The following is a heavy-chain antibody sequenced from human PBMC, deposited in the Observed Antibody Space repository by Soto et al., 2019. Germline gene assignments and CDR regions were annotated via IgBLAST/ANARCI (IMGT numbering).Heavy chain of an antibody. V-gene: IGHV3-53*01. CDR3: ARAGTYYDGSGSYHIGMDV. CDR1: GFTVSSNY. Sequence: VGSLRLSCAASGFTVSSNYMSWLRQAPGKGLEWVSVIYSGGSTYYADSVKGRFTISRDNSKNTLYLQMNSLRAEDTAVYYCARAGTYYDGSGSYHIGMDVWGQGTTVTVSS. D-gene: IGHD3-10*01. CDR2: IYSGGST. J-gene: IGHJ6*02.